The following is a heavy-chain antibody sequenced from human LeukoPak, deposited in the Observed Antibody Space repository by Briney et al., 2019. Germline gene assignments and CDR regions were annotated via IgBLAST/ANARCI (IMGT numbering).Heavy chain of an antibody. J-gene: IGHJ4*02. D-gene: IGHD3-22*01. CDR3: ARGSSGYSDSEIDY. CDR2: ISSSGSII. V-gene: IGHV3-11*04. Sequence: GGSLRLSCAASGFTFSDYYMSWIRQASGKGLEWVSYISSSGSIIYYADSVKGRFTVSRDNAKNSLYLEMNSLRAEDTAVYYCARGSSGYSDSEIDYWGQGTLVTVSS. CDR1: GFTFSDYY.